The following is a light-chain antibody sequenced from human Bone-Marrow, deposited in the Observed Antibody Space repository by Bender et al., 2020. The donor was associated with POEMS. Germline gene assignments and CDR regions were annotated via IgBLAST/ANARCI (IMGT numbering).Light chain of an antibody. CDR2: EEN. CDR1: KLGDKY. V-gene: IGLV3-1*01. J-gene: IGLJ2*01. Sequence: SYELTQPPSVSVSPGQTASITCSGDKLGDKYVSWYQQKPGQSPVLVIYEENKRPSGIPERFSGSNSGNTATLTISGTQAMDEADYYCQAWDRRTAAVFGGGTKLTVL. CDR3: QAWDRRTAAV.